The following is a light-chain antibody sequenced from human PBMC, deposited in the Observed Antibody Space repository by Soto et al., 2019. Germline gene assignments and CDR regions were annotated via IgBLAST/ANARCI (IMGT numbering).Light chain of an antibody. CDR2: SAS. V-gene: IGKV3-15*01. CDR1: QGVSSN. Sequence: ETVMTQSPATLSVSPGERATLSCRASQGVSSNLAWYQQKPGQAPRLLIYSASTRATGIPARFSGSGSGTEFTLTISSLQCEDVAVYYCQQDNNWPPLTFGQGTKLEIK. J-gene: IGKJ2*01. CDR3: QQDNNWPPLT.